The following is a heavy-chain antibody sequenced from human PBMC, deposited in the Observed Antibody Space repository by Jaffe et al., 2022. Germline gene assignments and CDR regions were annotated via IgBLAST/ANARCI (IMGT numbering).Heavy chain of an antibody. Sequence: EVQLVESGGGLVQPGGSLRLSCAASGFTFSTHSMNWVRQAPGKGLEWLSYISSSSSPIYYADSVKGRFTISRDNAKNSLFLQMNSLRAEDTAVYYCAKSMITFGGVAVYWGQGTLVTVSS. CDR2: ISSSSSPI. CDR1: GFTFSTHS. CDR3: AKSMITFGGVAVY. D-gene: IGHD3-16*01. J-gene: IGHJ4*02. V-gene: IGHV3-48*01.